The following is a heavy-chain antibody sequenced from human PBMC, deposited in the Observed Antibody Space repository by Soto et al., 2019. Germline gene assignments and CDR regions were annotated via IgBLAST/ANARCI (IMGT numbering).Heavy chain of an antibody. CDR3: ARDPEYYDSSGYYYLPDY. CDR2: ISASNGNT. V-gene: IGHV1-18*01. J-gene: IGHJ4*02. D-gene: IGHD3-22*01. CDR1: GYMFISYG. Sequence: ASVKVSCKASGYMFISYGITWVRQAPGQGLEWMGWISASNGNTNYAQKFQGRVTMTTETSSTTAYMELRSLRSDDTAVYYCARDPEYYDSSGYYYLPDYWGQGTLVTVSS.